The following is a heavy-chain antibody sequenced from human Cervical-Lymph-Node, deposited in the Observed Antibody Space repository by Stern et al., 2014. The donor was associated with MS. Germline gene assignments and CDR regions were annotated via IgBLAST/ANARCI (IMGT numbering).Heavy chain of an antibody. D-gene: IGHD2-21*02. CDR2: ISWSGTKI. J-gene: IGHJ6*02. CDR1: GFAFDDYA. Sequence: MQLVQSGGGLEQPGRSLRLSCAAAGFAFDDYAMHWVRQAPGKGLEWVSGISWSGTKIGYADSVKGRFTISRDNAKNSLFLQMNNLRPEDTALYYCATANFEFGYYGMDVWGQGTAVTVS. V-gene: IGHV3-9*01. CDR3: ATANFEFGYYGMDV.